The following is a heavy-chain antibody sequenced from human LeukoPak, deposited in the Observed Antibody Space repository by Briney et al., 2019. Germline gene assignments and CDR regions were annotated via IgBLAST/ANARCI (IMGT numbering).Heavy chain of an antibody. J-gene: IGHJ5*02. CDR3: ARGGSPWITYWFDP. D-gene: IGHD3-16*01. Sequence: ASVKVSCKASGYTFTSYGISWVRQAPGQGLEWKGWISAYNGNTNYAQKLQGRVTMTTDTSTSTAYMELRSLRSDDTVVYYCARGGSPWITYWFDPWGQGTLVTVSS. CDR2: ISAYNGNT. V-gene: IGHV1-18*01. CDR1: GYTFTSYG.